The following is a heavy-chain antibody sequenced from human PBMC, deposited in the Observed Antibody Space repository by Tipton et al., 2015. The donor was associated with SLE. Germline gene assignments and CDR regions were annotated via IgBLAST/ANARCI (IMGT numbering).Heavy chain of an antibody. J-gene: IGHJ4*02. CDR1: GFIFSSHW. D-gene: IGHD4-11*01. CDR3: AREDHSTYTY. CDR2: MNQDGNEK. Sequence: SLRLSCAASGFIFSSHWMYWVRQAPGKGLEWVANMNQDGNEKYYVDSVKGRFTISRDNAKNSLFLQMNSLRAEDTAVYYCAREDHSTYTYWGQGTLLTVSS. V-gene: IGHV3-7*01.